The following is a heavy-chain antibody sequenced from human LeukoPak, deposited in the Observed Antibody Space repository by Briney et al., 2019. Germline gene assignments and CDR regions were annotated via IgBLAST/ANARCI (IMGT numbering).Heavy chain of an antibody. CDR3: ARAGSWLVGYYFDY. Sequence: SETLSLTCTVSGYSISSGYYWGWIRQPPGKGLEWIGSIYHSGSTYYNPSLKSRVTISVDTSKNQFSLKLSSVTAADTAVYYCARAGSWLVGYYFDYWGQGTLVTVSS. V-gene: IGHV4-38-2*02. CDR1: GYSISSGYY. CDR2: IYHSGST. J-gene: IGHJ4*02. D-gene: IGHD6-19*01.